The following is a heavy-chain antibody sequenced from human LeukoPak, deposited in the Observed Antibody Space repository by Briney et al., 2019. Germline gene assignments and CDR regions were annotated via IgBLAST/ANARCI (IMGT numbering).Heavy chain of an antibody. V-gene: IGHV3-21*01. Sequence: GGSLRLSCAASGFTFSSYSMNGVRQAPGKGREGVSSISSSSSYIYYADSVKGRFTISRDNAKNSLYLQMNSLRAEDTAVYYCARSTVDTIFGVVNFYYYYGMDVWGQGTTVTVSS. CDR2: ISSSSSYI. CDR1: GFTFSSYS. J-gene: IGHJ6*02. D-gene: IGHD3-3*01. CDR3: ARSTVDTIFGVVNFYYYYGMDV.